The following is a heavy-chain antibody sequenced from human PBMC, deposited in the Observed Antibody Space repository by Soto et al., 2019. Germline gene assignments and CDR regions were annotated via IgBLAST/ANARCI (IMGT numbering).Heavy chain of an antibody. Sequence: QVQLQESGPGLVKPSETRSLTCTVSGDSISNYYWSWIRQPPGKGLEWIGYIYYSGSTNYNPSLKSRVTISVDASKNQFSLKLSSVTAADTAVYYCARHLWVGSSWYLGAFDIWGQGTMVTVSS. CDR1: GDSISNYY. D-gene: IGHD6-13*01. V-gene: IGHV4-59*08. CDR3: ARHLWVGSSWYLGAFDI. CDR2: IYYSGST. J-gene: IGHJ3*02.